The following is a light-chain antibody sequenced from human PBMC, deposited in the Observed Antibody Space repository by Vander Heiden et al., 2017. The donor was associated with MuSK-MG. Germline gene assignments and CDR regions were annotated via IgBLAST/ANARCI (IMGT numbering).Light chain of an antibody. J-gene: IGLJ2*01. V-gene: IGLV1-40*01. CDR2: GNS. CDR1: SSNIGAGYD. Sequence: SVLTQPPSVSGAPGQRVTISCTGSSSNIGAGYDVHWYQQLPGTTPKLLMYGNSNRPSGVPDRFSGSKSGTSASLAITGLQTEDEADYYCQSYDSSLTSVVFGGGTKLTVL. CDR3: QSYDSSLTSVV.